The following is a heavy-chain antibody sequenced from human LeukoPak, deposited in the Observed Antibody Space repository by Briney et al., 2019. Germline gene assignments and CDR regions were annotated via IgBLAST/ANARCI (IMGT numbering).Heavy chain of an antibody. J-gene: IGHJ4*02. CDR3: ARFRGAITGTAFDY. CDR1: GGSFSGYY. CDR2: INHSGST. V-gene: IGHV4-34*01. Sequence: SETLSLTCAVYGGSFSGYYWSWIRQPPGKGLEWIGEINHSGSTNYNPSLKSRVTISVDTSKNQFSLKLSSVTAADTAVYYCARFRGAITGTAFDYWGQGTLVTVSS. D-gene: IGHD1-20*01.